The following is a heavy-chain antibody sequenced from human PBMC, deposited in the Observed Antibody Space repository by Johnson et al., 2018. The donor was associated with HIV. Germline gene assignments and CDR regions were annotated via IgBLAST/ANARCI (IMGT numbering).Heavy chain of an antibody. D-gene: IGHD6-19*01. CDR1: GFTFSSYA. Sequence: QVQLVESGGGVVRPGGSLRLSCAASGFTFSSYAMHWVRQAPGKGLEWVAVISYDGSNKYYADSVKGRFTISRDNSNNTLYLQMNSLRAEDTAVYYCARDRIAVAQGAFDIWGQGTMVTVSS. V-gene: IGHV3-30*04. CDR2: ISYDGSNK. J-gene: IGHJ3*02. CDR3: ARDRIAVAQGAFDI.